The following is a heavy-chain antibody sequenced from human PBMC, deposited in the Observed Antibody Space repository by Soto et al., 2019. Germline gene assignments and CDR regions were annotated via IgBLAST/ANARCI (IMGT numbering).Heavy chain of an antibody. CDR3: ARGDREDIEEVVGVRPGEYSIDV. D-gene: IGHD1-26*01. V-gene: IGHV3-30-3*01. J-gene: IGHJ6*02. CDR1: EFTFRIFA. CDR2: ISYDGSRK. Sequence: QVHLVESGGGVVQPGSSLRLSCAASEFTFRIFAMHWLRQSPGKGLEWVAVISYDGSRKADSVKGRFTVSRDNSWNTLYLQMNSRRAEDTAIYYCARGDREDIEEVVGVRPGEYSIDVWGQGTTVTVSS.